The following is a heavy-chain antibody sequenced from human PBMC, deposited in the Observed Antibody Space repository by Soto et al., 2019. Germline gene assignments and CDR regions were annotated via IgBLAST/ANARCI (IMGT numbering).Heavy chain of an antibody. Sequence: QVQLVQSGAEVKKPGASVKVSCKASGYTFTSYAMHWVRQAPGQRLEWMGWINPNSGGTNYAQKFQGRVTMTRDTSISTAYMELSRLRSDDTAVYYCARVDSSGWYKGYYYYGMDVWGQGTTVTVSS. CDR3: ARVDSSGWYKGYYYYGMDV. J-gene: IGHJ6*02. V-gene: IGHV1-2*02. CDR1: GYTFTSYA. CDR2: INPNSGGT. D-gene: IGHD6-19*01.